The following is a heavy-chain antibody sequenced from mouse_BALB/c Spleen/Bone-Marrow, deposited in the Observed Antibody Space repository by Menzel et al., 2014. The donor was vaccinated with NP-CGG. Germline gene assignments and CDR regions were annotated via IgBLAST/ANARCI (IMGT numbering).Heavy chain of an antibody. CDR3: ARRATTVVATDY. J-gene: IGHJ2*01. CDR2: INPSNGRT. CDR1: GYTFXSYW. Sequence: VQLQQSGAELVKPGASVKLSCKASGYTFXSYWMHWVKQRPGQGLEWIGEINPSNGRTNYNEKFKSKATLTVDKSSSTAYMQLSSLTSEDSAVYYCARRATTVVATDYWGQGTTPTVS. D-gene: IGHD1-1*01. V-gene: IGHV1S81*02.